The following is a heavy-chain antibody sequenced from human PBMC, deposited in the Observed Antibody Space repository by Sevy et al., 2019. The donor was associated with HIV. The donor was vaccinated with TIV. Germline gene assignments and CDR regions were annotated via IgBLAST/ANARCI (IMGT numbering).Heavy chain of an antibody. V-gene: IGHV4-34*01. J-gene: IGHJ6*02. D-gene: IGHD2-2*01. Sequence: SETLSLTCAVYGGSFSGDYWSWIHQPPGKELEWIGEINHSGSTNYNPSLKSRVTISVDTSKNQFSLKLSSVTAADTAVYDCGRRAYQPLPPNGLSYYYYYGMDVWGQGTTVTVSS. CDR2: INHSGST. CDR1: GGSFSGDY. CDR3: GRRAYQPLPPNGLSYYYYYGMDV.